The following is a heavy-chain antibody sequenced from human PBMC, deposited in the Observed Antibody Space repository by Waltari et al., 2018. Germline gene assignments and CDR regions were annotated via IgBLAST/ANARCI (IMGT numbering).Heavy chain of an antibody. V-gene: IGHV4-59*11. CDR1: GGSIISHY. CDR2: GDYSGST. J-gene: IGHJ6*03. Sequence: QVQLQEAGPGLVKPAETLSLTCTVSGGSIISHYWSWVRQPPGKGLGWVGYGDYSGSTNYNPSVKSRVTISVDTSKNQFCLKLSSVTAADTAVYYWARDLVEGGYYYMDVWGKGTTVTVSS. D-gene: IGHD1-26*01. CDR3: ARDLVEGGYYYMDV.